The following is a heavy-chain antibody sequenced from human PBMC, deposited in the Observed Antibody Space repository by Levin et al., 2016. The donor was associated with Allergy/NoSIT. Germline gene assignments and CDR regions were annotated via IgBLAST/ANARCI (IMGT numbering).Heavy chain of an antibody. CDR2: ISWKSGSI. D-gene: IGHD3-3*01. CDR3: VKDMEAMVWSGYDA. V-gene: IGHV3-9*01. Sequence: SLKISCAASGFTFDAYAMHWVRQAPGKGLEWVSGISWKSGSIGYADSVKGRFTISRDNAKNSLYLQMNSLRGEDTALYYCVKDMEAMVWSGYDAWGQGTLVTVSS. J-gene: IGHJ5*02. CDR1: GFTFDAYA.